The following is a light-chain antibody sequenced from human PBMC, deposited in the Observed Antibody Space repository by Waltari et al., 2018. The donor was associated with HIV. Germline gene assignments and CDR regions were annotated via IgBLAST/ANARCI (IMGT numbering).Light chain of an antibody. CDR3: QHYDNFLHT. V-gene: IGKV1-33*01. Sequence: DIQMTQSPSSLSGYVGERVTSTCQASQDINNYLNWYQQKAGRAPKLLIYDATNLEIGVPSRFSGSGSGTDFTLTISNLQPEDIATYYCQHYDNFLHTFGQGTKLEIK. J-gene: IGKJ2*01. CDR1: QDINNY. CDR2: DAT.